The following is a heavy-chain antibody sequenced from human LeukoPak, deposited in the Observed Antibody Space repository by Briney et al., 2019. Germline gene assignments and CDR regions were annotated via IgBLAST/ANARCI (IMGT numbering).Heavy chain of an antibody. J-gene: IGHJ4*02. CDR1: GFTFSSYA. V-gene: IGHV3-23*01. Sequence: GGSLRLSCAASGFTFSSYAMSWVRQAPGKGLEWVSAISGSGGSTYYADSVKGRFTISRDNSKNTLYLQVNSLRAEDTAVYYCAKGNGYSYGRYYFDSWGQGTLVTVSS. CDR2: ISGSGGST. D-gene: IGHD5-18*01. CDR3: AKGNGYSYGRYYFDS.